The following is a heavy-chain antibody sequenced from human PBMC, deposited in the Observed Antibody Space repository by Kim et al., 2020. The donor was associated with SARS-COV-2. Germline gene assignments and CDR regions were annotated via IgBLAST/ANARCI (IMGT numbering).Heavy chain of an antibody. Sequence: SETLSLTCTVSGGSISSYYWSWIRQPPGKGLEWIVYIYYSGSTNYNPSLKSRVTISVDTSKNQFSLKLSSVTAADTAVYYCARLGWDTAMVGGVYYYYYYMDVWGKGTTVTVSS. D-gene: IGHD5-18*01. J-gene: IGHJ6*03. V-gene: IGHV4-59*08. CDR3: ARLGWDTAMVGGVYYYYYYMDV. CDR2: IYYSGST. CDR1: GGSISSYY.